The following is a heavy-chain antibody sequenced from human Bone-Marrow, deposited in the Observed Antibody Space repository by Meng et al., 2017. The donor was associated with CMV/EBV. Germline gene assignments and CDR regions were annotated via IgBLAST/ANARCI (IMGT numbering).Heavy chain of an antibody. J-gene: IGHJ6*02. V-gene: IGHV4-59*01. CDR2: IYYSGST. Sequence: SETLSLTCTVSGGSISSYYWSWIRQPPGKGLEWIGYIYYSGSTNYNPSLKSRVTISVDTSKNQFSLKLSSVTAADTAVYYCAARQYYYGMDVWGQGTTVTVPS. CDR1: GGSISSYY. CDR3: AARQYYYGMDV.